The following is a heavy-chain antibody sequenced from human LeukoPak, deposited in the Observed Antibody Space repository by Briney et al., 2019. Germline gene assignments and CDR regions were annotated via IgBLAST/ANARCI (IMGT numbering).Heavy chain of an antibody. V-gene: IGHV3-21*04. D-gene: IGHD1-26*01. CDR3: VRVRGTYRPIDY. J-gene: IGHJ4*02. Sequence: GGSLRLSCAASGFTFTSHTMNWVRQAPGKGLEWVSSIGIDTITIYYADSVKGRFTISRDNAQNSLYLQMNSLRAEDTAIYYCVRVRGTYRPIDYWGQGTLVTVSS. CDR1: GFTFTSHT. CDR2: IGIDTITI.